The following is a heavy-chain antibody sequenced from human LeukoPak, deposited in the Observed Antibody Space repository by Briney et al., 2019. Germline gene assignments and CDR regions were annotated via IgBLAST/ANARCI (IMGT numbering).Heavy chain of an antibody. Sequence: SETLSLTCAVSGVSISSAGYSWTWLRQPPGKGLEWIWYVYHSGSTHYNLSLRSRVTMSVDRSKNQFSLRLTSVTAADTAVYYCGRGASWVDYWGQGTLVTVSS. CDR3: GRGASWVDY. J-gene: IGHJ4*02. CDR2: VYHSGST. CDR1: GVSISSAGYS. D-gene: IGHD7-27*01. V-gene: IGHV4-30-2*01.